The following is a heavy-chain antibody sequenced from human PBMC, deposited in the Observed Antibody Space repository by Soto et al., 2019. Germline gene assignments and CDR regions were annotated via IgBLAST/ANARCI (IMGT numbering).Heavy chain of an antibody. CDR3: ARNLYNTGSFDH. J-gene: IGHJ4*02. CDR1: GYTFTDYD. D-gene: IGHD3-10*01. CDR2: MTPNSGNT. V-gene: IGHV1-8*02. Sequence: QVQLVQSGAEVKKPGASVKVSCKASGYTFTDYDINWVRQATGQGLEWMGWMTPNSGNTGYAQKFQGRVTMTRDTSRSTAYMELNSLTSEDTAVYYCARNLYNTGSFDHWGQGTLVTVYS.